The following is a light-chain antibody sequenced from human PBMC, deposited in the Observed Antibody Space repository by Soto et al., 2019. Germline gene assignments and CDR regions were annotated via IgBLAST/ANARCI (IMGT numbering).Light chain of an antibody. Sequence: EIVLTQSPGTLSLSPGERATLSCRASQSVSSSYLAWYQQKPGQAPRLLIYGASSRATGIPDRFSGSGSGTDFTLTISILEPEDFAVYYCQQYGSSLLTFGGGTKVEIQ. V-gene: IGKV3-20*01. CDR3: QQYGSSLLT. CDR1: QSVSSSY. CDR2: GAS. J-gene: IGKJ4*01.